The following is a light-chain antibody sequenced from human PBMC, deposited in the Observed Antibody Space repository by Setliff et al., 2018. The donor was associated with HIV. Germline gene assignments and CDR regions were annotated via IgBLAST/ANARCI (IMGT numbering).Light chain of an antibody. CDR2: EVS. Sequence: QSVLTQPASVSGSPGQSLTISCTGTSTDISTFTFVSWFQQYPGKSPKLIIYEVSQRPSGVSGRFSASKSGNTASLTISGLQADDEADYYCSSYSRTTLHVFGTGTKVT. CDR3: SSYSRTTLHV. CDR1: STDISTFTF. V-gene: IGLV2-14*03. J-gene: IGLJ1*01.